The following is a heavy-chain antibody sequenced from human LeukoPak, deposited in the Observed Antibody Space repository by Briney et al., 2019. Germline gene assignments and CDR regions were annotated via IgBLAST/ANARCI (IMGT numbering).Heavy chain of an antibody. CDR1: GYMFTSFF. CDR2: VSPNNGGT. CDR3: ATLLWFGDFDY. J-gene: IGHJ4*02. V-gene: IGHV1-2*02. Sequence: ASVKVSFKTSGYMFTSFFIHWVRQAPGQGLEWMGSVSPNNGGTSYAETFQGRVNMTTDTSTRTAYLQLSGLRFHDTAVYYCATLLWFGDFDYWGQGTPVTVSS. D-gene: IGHD3-10*01.